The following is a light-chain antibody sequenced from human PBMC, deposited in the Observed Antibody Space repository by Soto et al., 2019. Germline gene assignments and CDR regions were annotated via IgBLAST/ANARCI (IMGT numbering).Light chain of an antibody. CDR2: KAS. CDR1: QSISSW. J-gene: IGKJ1*01. Sequence: DIQMTQSPSTLSASVGDRVTITCRASQSISSWLAWYQQKPGKAPKLLIYKASSLESGVPSRFSGSGSGTEFTLTISRLEPDDFATYYCQHYNSYSEAFGQGTKVELK. CDR3: QHYNSYSEA. V-gene: IGKV1-5*03.